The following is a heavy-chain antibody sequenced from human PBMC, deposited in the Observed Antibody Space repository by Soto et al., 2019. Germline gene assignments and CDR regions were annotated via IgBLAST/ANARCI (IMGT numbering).Heavy chain of an antibody. J-gene: IGHJ4*02. V-gene: IGHV3-30-3*01. Sequence: QVQLVESGGGVVQPERSLRLSCAASGFTFSSYAMHWVRQAPGKGLEWVAVISYDGSNKYYADSVKGRFTISRDNSKNTLYLQMNSLRAEDTAVYYCARDWLGDSTMDYWGQGTLVTVSS. CDR3: ARDWLGDSTMDY. CDR2: ISYDGSNK. CDR1: GFTFSSYA. D-gene: IGHD4-17*01.